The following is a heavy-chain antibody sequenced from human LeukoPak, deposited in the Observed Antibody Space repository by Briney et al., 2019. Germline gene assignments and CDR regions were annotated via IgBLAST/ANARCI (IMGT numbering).Heavy chain of an antibody. CDR1: GFTFGGYG. D-gene: IGHD5-12*01. V-gene: IGHV3-33*01. CDR2: IAYDGSRA. CDR3: ARGSTGGYSGYDATRKSFDY. Sequence: GRSLRLSCAGSGFTFGGYGMHWFRQTPGKGLEWVAVIAYDGSRAFYADSVKGRFTISRDNAKNSLFLQMNSLRAEDTAVYYCARGSTGGYSGYDATRKSFDYWGQGTLVTVSS. J-gene: IGHJ4*02.